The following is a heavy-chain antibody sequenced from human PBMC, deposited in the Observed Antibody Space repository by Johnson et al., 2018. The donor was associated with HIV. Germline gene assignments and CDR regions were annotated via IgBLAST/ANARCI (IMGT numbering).Heavy chain of an antibody. Sequence: QVQLVESGGGLVQPGGSLRLSCAASGFTFSTYAIHWVRQAPGKGLEWVAFIRYDGSNKYYADSVKGRFTISRDNSKTTLYLQMNSLRDEDTAVYYCARDQGELRRTHAFDIWGQGTMVTVSS. D-gene: IGHD1-14*01. CDR2: IRYDGSNK. V-gene: IGHV3-30*02. CDR3: ARDQGELRRTHAFDI. J-gene: IGHJ3*02. CDR1: GFTFSTYA.